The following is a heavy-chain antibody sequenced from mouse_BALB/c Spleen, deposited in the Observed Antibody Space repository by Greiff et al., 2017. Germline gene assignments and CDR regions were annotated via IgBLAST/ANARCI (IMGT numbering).Heavy chain of an antibody. D-gene: IGHD1-1*02. CDR3: ARDGGTGSWFAY. Sequence: QVQLQQSGAELVKPGASVKLSCKASGYTFTSYWMHWVKQRPGQGLEWIGEINPSNGRTNYNEKFKSKATLTVDKSSSTAYMQLSSLTSEDSAVYYCARDGGTGSWFAYWGQGTLVTVSA. CDR1: GYTFTSYW. V-gene: IGHV1S81*02. J-gene: IGHJ3*01. CDR2: INPSNGRT.